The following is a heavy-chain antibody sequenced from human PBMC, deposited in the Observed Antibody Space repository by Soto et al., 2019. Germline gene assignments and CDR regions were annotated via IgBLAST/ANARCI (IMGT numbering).Heavy chain of an antibody. D-gene: IGHD2-2*01. J-gene: IGHJ5*01. CDR2: ISSSSSTI. CDR1: GFSFSAYS. Sequence: EVQLVESGGGLLQPGGSLRLSCAASGFSFSAYSMNWVRQAPGKGLEWVSYISSSSSTIYYADSVKGRFTISRDNAKNSLYLQMNSLRAEDTAVYYCARARYCISTSCYGDSWGQGTLVTVSS. V-gene: IGHV3-48*01. CDR3: ARARYCISTSCYGDS.